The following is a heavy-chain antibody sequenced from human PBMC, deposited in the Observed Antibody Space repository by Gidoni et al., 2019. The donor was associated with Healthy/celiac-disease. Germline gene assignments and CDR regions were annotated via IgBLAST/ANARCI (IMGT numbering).Heavy chain of an antibody. CDR2: ISSSSSYT. D-gene: IGHD3-10*01. CDR1: GFTFSDYY. CDR3: ARARFYYGSGSQKYDY. Sequence: PGVSLRLSCAASGFTFSDYYMSWFRQAPGKGLEWFAYISSSSSYTNYADSVKGRFTIYRDNAKNSLYLQMNSLRAEDTAVYYCARARFYYGSGSQKYDYWGQGTLVTVSS. V-gene: IGHV3-11*06. J-gene: IGHJ4*02.